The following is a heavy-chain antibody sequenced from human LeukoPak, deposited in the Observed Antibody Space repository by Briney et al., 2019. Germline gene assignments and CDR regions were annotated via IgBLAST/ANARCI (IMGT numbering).Heavy chain of an antibody. D-gene: IGHD3-22*01. J-gene: IGHJ5*02. Sequence: SETLSLTCSVSGYSISSAYYWGWIRQPPGKGLEWIGYIHYRGSTNYNPSLRSRVTISVDTSKNQFSLKLSSVTAADTAVYYCASVDSSLNWFDPWGQGTLVTVSS. CDR2: IHYRGST. V-gene: IGHV4-61*01. CDR1: GYSISSAYY. CDR3: ASVDSSLNWFDP.